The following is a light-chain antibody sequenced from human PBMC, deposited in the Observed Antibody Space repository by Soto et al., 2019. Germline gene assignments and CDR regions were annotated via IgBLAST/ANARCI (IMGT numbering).Light chain of an antibody. V-gene: IGKV2-30*01. CDR2: KVS. CDR3: MQTTHWPRT. J-gene: IGKJ4*02. Sequence: EVVMTQSPLSLPVTLGQPASISCRSSQSLLTSDGDTFLNWFHQRPGQSPRRLIYKVSKRDSGVPDRFSDSGSGTDVTLKISRVQAEDVGVYYCMQTTHWPRTFGRGTTVEI. CDR1: QSLLTSDGDTF.